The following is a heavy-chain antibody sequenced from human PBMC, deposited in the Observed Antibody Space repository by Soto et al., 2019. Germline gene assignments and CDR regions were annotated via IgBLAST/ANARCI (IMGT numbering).Heavy chain of an antibody. CDR3: ARDRGRIFGVVSDAFDI. CDR2: IYYSGST. V-gene: IGHV4-31*03. Sequence: SETLSLTCTVSGGSISSGGYYWSWIRQHPGKGLEWIGYIYYSGSTYYNPSLKSRVTISVDTSKDQFSLKLSSVTAADTAVYYCARDRGRIFGVVSDAFDIWGQGTMVTVSS. J-gene: IGHJ3*02. CDR1: GGSISSGGYY. D-gene: IGHD3-3*01.